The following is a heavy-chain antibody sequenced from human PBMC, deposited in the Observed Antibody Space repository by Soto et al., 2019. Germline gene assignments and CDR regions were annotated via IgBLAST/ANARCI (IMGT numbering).Heavy chain of an antibody. J-gene: IGHJ3*02. CDR2: ISGSGGST. CDR1: GFTFSSYA. V-gene: IGHV3-23*01. D-gene: IGHD5-12*01. Sequence: PGGSLRLSCAASGFTFSSYAMSWVRQAPGKGLEWVSAISGSGGSTYYADSVKGRFTISRDNSKNTLYLQMNSLRAEDTALYFCARTRGYSGYDAFDIWGQGTMVTVSS. CDR3: ARTRGYSGYDAFDI.